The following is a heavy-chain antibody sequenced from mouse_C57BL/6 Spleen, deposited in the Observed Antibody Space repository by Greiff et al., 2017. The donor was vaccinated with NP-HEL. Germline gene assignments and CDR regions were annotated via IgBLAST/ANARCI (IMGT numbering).Heavy chain of an antibody. J-gene: IGHJ1*03. CDR3: ARSPYWYFDV. CDR2: ISSGSSTI. CDR1: GFTFSDYG. Sequence: DVHLVESGGGLVKPGGSLKLSCAASGFTFSDYGMHWVRQAPEKGLEWVAYISSGSSTIYYADTVKGRFTISRDNAKNTLFLQMTSLRAEDTAMYYCARSPYWYFDVWGTGTTVTVSS. V-gene: IGHV5-17*01.